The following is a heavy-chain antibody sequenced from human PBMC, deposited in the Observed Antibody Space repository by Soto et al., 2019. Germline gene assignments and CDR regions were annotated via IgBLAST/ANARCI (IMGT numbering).Heavy chain of an antibody. CDR3: ASTRRDGYNNDYYCDGMDV. J-gene: IGHJ6*02. Sequence: EVQLVESGGGLVKPGGSLRLSCAASGFTFSSYNMNWVRQAPGKGLEWVSSISSSSSYIYYADSVKGRFTISRDNAKNSLYLQMNNLRAEDTAMYYWASTRRDGYNNDYYCDGMDVWGQGTTLTVSS. D-gene: IGHD5-12*01. V-gene: IGHV3-21*01. CDR2: ISSSSSYI. CDR1: GFTFSSYN.